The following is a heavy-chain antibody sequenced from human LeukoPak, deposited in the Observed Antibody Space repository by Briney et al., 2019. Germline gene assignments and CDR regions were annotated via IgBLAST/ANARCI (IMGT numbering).Heavy chain of an antibody. CDR2: IIPIFGTA. CDR1: GGTFSSYA. V-gene: IGHV1-69*05. D-gene: IGHD6-19*01. J-gene: IGHJ4*02. Sequence: SVKVSCKASGGTFSSYAISWVRQAPGQGLEWMGGIIPIFGTANYAQKFQGRVTMTRDMSTSTVYMEVTSLRSEDTAVYYCARTSYSSGWYFDYWGQGTLVTVSS. CDR3: ARTSYSSGWYFDY.